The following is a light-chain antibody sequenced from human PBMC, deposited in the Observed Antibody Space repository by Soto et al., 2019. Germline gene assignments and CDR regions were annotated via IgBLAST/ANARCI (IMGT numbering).Light chain of an antibody. CDR1: SSDVGAYNY. V-gene: IGLV2-11*01. Sequence: QSALTQARSVSGSPGQSVSISCTGTSSDVGAYNYVSWYQQHPGKVPKVMIYDVSKRPSGVPDRFSGSKSGNTASLTISGLQSEDEADYYCCSYAGRYTYVFGTGTKVTVL. J-gene: IGLJ1*01. CDR2: DVS. CDR3: CSYAGRYTYV.